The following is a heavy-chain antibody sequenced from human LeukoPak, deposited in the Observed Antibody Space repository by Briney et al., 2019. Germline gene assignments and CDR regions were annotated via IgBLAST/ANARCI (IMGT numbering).Heavy chain of an antibody. J-gene: IGHJ4*02. CDR3: ASGGSGFYLDS. CDR1: GFTFSTYW. Sequence: GGSLRLSCAASGFTFSTYWMHWVRQAPGKGLVWVSRIFTDGSRTNYADSVEGRFTISRDNAKNTVSLQLHSLTAADPAVYYCASGGSGFYLDSWGRGTLVTVSS. CDR2: IFTDGSRT. V-gene: IGHV3-74*01. D-gene: IGHD3-22*01.